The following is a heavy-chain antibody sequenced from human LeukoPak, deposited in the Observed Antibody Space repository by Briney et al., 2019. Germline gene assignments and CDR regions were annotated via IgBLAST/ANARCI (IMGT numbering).Heavy chain of an antibody. CDR2: IYPGDSAT. J-gene: IGHJ4*02. CDR1: GYLFTSYW. Sequence: GASRQISGKGSGYLFTSYWIGWVRPLPGKGLEWMGIIYPGDSATRYSPSFQGQVPISADKSISTAYLQWSSLKASDTAMYYCARLLLQQSPLFDYWGQGTLVTVSS. CDR3: ARLLLQQSPLFDY. D-gene: IGHD1-26*01. V-gene: IGHV5-51*01.